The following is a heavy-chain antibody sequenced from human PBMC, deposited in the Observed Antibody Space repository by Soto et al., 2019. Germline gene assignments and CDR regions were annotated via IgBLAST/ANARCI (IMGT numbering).Heavy chain of an antibody. CDR2: VHPYEGTT. CDR1: GFTFTSYP. D-gene: IGHD5-12*01. V-gene: IGHV1-18*04. CDR3: AKEYYSSTTWIDY. Sequence: QVQLVQSPPEVKRPGASVKVSCKTSGFTFTSYPFSWVRQAPGQGLEWLAWVHPYEGTTKVAHQFRDRITLTTDTSAATVFMELTGLTSDDTAIYFCAKEYYSSTTWIDYWGQGTLVAVSS. J-gene: IGHJ4*02.